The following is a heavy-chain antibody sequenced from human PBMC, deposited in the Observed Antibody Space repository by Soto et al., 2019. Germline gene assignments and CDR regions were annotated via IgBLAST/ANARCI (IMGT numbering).Heavy chain of an antibody. CDR2: IRSKANSYAT. J-gene: IGHJ4*02. Sequence: GGSLRLSCAASGFTFSGSAMHWVRQASGKGLEWVGRIRSKANSYATAYAASVKGRFTISRDDSKNTAYLQMNSLKTEDTAVYYCTRPDYGDYDHWGQGTLVTVSS. CDR3: TRPDYGDYDH. CDR1: GFTFSGSA. D-gene: IGHD4-17*01. V-gene: IGHV3-73*01.